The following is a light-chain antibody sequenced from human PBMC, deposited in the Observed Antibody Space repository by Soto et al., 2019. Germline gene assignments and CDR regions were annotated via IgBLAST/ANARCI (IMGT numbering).Light chain of an antibody. CDR3: QQYGSSPRYT. Sequence: VLTQSPGALALSQGKRATLSCRASQSVSSSYLAWYQQKPGQAPRLLIYGASSRATGIPDRFSGSGSGTDFTLTISRLEPEDFAVYYCQQYGSSPRYTFGQGTKVDIK. CDR2: GAS. V-gene: IGKV3-20*01. J-gene: IGKJ2*01. CDR1: QSVSSSY.